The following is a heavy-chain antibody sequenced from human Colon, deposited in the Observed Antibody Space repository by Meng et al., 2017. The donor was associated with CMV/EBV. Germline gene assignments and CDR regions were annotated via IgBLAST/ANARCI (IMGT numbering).Heavy chain of an antibody. J-gene: IGHJ6*02. CDR2: ITWNSGRT. V-gene: IGHV3-9*01. CDR3: AKDISPVGGAAGYHGMDV. D-gene: IGHD1-26*01. Sequence: SLKISCATSGFTFHDYAMHWVRQAPGKGLEWVSSITWNSGRTGYVDSVEGRFTISRDNGKNSLYLQMNGLRAEDTALYYCAKDISPVGGAAGYHGMDVWGQGTTVTVSS. CDR1: GFTFHDYA.